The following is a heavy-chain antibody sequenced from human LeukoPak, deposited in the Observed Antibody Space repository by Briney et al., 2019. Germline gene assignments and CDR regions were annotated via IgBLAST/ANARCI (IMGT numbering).Heavy chain of an antibody. CDR2: ISAYNGNT. V-gene: IGHV1-18*01. D-gene: IGHD6-19*01. J-gene: IGHJ3*02. Sequence: ASVKVSCKASGNTFSTHGITWVRQAPGQGLEWIGWISAYNGNTNYAQKLQGRVTMTTDTSTSTAYMELRSLRSDDTAVYYCARDHIAVAGTHAFDIWGQGTMVTVSS. CDR1: GNTFSTHG. CDR3: ARDHIAVAGTHAFDI.